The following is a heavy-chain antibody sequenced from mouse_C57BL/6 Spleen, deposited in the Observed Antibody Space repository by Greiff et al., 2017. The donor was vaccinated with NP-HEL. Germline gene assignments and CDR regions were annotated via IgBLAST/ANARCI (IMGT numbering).Heavy chain of an antibody. CDR3: TLYYSMFAY. Sequence: VQLQQSGAELVRPGASVKLSCTASGFNIKDDYMHWVKQRPEQGLEWIGWIDPENGDTEYASKFQGKATITADTSSNTAYRQLSSLTSEDTAVYYCTLYYSMFAYWGQGTLVTVSA. V-gene: IGHV14-4*01. D-gene: IGHD2-5*01. CDR1: GFNIKDDY. J-gene: IGHJ3*01. CDR2: IDPENGDT.